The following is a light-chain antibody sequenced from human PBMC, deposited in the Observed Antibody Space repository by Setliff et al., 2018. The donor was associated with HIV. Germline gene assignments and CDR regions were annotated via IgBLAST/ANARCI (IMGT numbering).Light chain of an antibody. CDR2: RDD. V-gene: IGLV1-47*01. CDR3: AAWDDSLGGLYV. J-gene: IGLJ1*01. CDR1: ASNIGSSF. Sequence: QSVLTQPSSVSGTPGQNVTISCSGSASNIGSSFVHWYRQVPGTTPQLLIYRDDQRPSGVPDRFSGSNSGTSASLAITGLRSDDEADYYCAAWDDSLGGLYVFATGTKVTVL.